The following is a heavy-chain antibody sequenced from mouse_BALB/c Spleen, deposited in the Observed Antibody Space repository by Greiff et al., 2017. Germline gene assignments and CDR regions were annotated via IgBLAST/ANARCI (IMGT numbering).Heavy chain of an antibody. D-gene: IGHD1-1*01. CDR3: ARNYYGSTGDY. Sequence: EVMLVESGGDLVKPGGSLKLSCAASGFTFSSYGMSWVRQTPDKRLEWVATISSGGSYTYYPDSVKGRFTISRDNAKNTLYLQMSSLKSEDTAMYYCARNYYGSTGDYWGQGTTLTVSS. V-gene: IGHV5-6*01. J-gene: IGHJ2*01. CDR1: GFTFSSYG. CDR2: ISSGGSYT.